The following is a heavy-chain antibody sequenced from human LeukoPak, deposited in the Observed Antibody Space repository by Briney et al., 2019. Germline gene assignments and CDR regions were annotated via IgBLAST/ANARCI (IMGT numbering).Heavy chain of an antibody. CDR1: GGSIRSYY. CDR2: IYYSGSA. J-gene: IGHJ4*02. CDR3: ARSDGYYYGSGSYPMATSIDY. D-gene: IGHD3-10*01. V-gene: IGHV4-59*08. Sequence: PSETLSLTCTVSGGSIRSYYWSWIRQPPGKGLEWIGYIYYSGSANYNPSLKSRISISVDTSKNQFSLKLSSVTAADTAVYYCARSDGYYYGSGSYPMATSIDYWGQGTLVTVSS.